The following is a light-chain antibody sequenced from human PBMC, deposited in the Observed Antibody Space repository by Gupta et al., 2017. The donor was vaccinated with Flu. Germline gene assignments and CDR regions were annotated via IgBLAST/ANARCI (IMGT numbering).Light chain of an antibody. Sequence: EIVMTQSPATLSLSPGDGATLSCRASQSVSSYLAWYQQKPGQTPRLLIYDASNRATGIPARFSGSGAGTDFTLTITTRELEDFAVYYCQQRSNCPPRYTFGQGTRMEIK. CDR3: QQRSNCPPRYT. J-gene: IGKJ2*01. V-gene: IGKV3-11*01. CDR2: DAS. CDR1: QSVSSY.